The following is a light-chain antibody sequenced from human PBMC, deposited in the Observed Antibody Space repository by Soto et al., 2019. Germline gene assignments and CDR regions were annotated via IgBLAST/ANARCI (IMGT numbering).Light chain of an antibody. V-gene: IGKV1-5*01. CDR1: QRINSW. Sequence: DIQMTQSPSTLSASVGDRVTITCQASQRINSWLARYQQKPEKDPNLLIYDASTLESGVPSRFSGSGSGTEFTLTITSLQPGDFATYYCQQYEALWTFGQGTKVDIK. CDR2: DAS. CDR3: QQYEALWT. J-gene: IGKJ1*01.